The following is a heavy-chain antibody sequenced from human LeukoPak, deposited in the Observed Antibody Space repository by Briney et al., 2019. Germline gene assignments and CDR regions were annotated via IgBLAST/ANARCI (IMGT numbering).Heavy chain of an antibody. D-gene: IGHD6-13*01. CDR2: IWYDGSNK. V-gene: IGHV3-33*01. J-gene: IGHJ4*02. CDR3: ARDPHIAAAGGGLDY. CDR1: GFTFSSYG. Sequence: GGSLRLSCAASGFTFSSYGMHWVRQAPAKALEWVAVIWYDGSNKYYADSVKGRFTISRDNSKNTLYLQMNSLRAEDTAVYYCARDPHIAAAGGGLDYWGQGTLVTVSS.